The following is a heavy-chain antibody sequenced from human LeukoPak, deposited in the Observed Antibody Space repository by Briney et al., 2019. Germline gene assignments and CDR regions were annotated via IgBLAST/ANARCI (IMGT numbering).Heavy chain of an antibody. CDR3: ARVTGYMIEDYFDY. CDR1: GYSLTSGYY. V-gene: IGHV4-38-2*02. J-gene: IGHJ4*02. D-gene: IGHD3-22*01. Sequence: SETLSLTCTVSGYSLTSGYYWGWIRQPPGKGLEWIGSIFHSGNTFYNPSLMSRVAISVDTSKNQFSLRLSSVTAADTAVYYRARVTGYMIEDYFDYWGQGTLVTVSS. CDR2: IFHSGNT.